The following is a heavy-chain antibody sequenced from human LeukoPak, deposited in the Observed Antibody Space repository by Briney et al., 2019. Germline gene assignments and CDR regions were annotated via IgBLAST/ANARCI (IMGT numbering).Heavy chain of an antibody. Sequence: GGSLRLSCAASGFTFSDYYMSWIRQAPGKWLEWVSYISSSSSYTNYADSVKGRFTISRDNAKNSLYLQMNSLRAEDTAVYYCARGAYTAMALRYDYWGQGTLVTVSS. CDR3: ARGAYTAMALRYDY. J-gene: IGHJ4*02. D-gene: IGHD5-18*01. CDR2: ISSSSSYT. CDR1: GFTFSDYY. V-gene: IGHV3-11*06.